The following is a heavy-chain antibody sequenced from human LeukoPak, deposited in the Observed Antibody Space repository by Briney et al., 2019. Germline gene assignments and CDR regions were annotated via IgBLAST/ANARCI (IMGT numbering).Heavy chain of an antibody. V-gene: IGHV4-4*07. D-gene: IGHD2-2*02. Sequence: PSETLSLTCTVSGGSISSYYGSWIRQPAGKGLEWIGRIYTSGSTNYNPSLKSRVTISVDKSKNQFSLKLSSVSAADTAVYYCARDANPLGYCSSTSCYKYYYYYMDVWGKGTTVTVSS. CDR1: GGSISSYY. J-gene: IGHJ6*03. CDR3: ARDANPLGYCSSTSCYKYYYYYMDV. CDR2: IYTSGST.